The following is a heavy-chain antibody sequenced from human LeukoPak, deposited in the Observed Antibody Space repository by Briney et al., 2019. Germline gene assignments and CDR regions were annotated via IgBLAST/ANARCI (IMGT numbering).Heavy chain of an antibody. CDR2: INSDGSST. Sequence: GGSLRLSCAASGFTFSSYWMHWVRHAPGKGLVWVSRINSDGSSTSYADSVKGRFTISRDNAKNTLYLQMNSLRAEDTAVYYCARGGDYYGSSYGMDVWGQGTTVTVSS. J-gene: IGHJ6*02. CDR1: GFTFSSYW. CDR3: ARGGDYYGSSYGMDV. V-gene: IGHV3-74*01. D-gene: IGHD3-10*01.